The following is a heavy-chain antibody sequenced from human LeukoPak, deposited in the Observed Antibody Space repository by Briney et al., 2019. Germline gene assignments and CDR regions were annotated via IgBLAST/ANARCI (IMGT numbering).Heavy chain of an antibody. CDR3: ARVRRAKRQNRYYFYYYMDV. CDR2: IKQDGSEK. D-gene: IGHD1-14*01. V-gene: IGHV3-7*01. Sequence: GGSLRLSCAASGFTFSSYWMSWVRQAPRKGLEWVANIKQDGSEKYYVDSVKGRFTISRDNAKDSLYLQMNSLRAEDTAVHFCARVRRAKRQNRYYFYYYMDVWGKGTTATVSS. CDR1: GFTFSSYW. J-gene: IGHJ6*03.